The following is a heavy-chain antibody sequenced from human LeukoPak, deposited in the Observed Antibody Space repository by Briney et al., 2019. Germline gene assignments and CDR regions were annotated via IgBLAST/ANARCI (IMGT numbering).Heavy chain of an antibody. J-gene: IGHJ4*02. CDR1: GFTFTDYA. D-gene: IGHD3-22*01. CDR3: ATDRERDPSVYYLV. V-gene: IGHV3-23*01. Sequence: GGSLRLSCAASGFTFTDYAMSWVRQAPEKGLEWISTISDNGGETYYADSVKGRFAISRDNSKNTLFLQMNSLRADDSAVYYCATDRERDPSVYYLVGGQGTLITVSS. CDR2: ISDNGGET.